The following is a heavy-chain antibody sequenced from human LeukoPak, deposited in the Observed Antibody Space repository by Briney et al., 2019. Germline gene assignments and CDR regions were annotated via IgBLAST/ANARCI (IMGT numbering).Heavy chain of an antibody. J-gene: IGHJ4*02. CDR2: IYYSGST. CDR3: ARDLHGSGLYFDY. Sequence: SETLSLTCTVSGGSISSYYWSWIRQPPGKGLEWIGYIYYSGSTNYNPSLKSRVTISVDTSKNQFSLKLSSVTAADTAVYYCARDLHGSGLYFDYWGQGTLVTVSS. CDR1: GGSISSYY. V-gene: IGHV4-59*12. D-gene: IGHD3-10*01.